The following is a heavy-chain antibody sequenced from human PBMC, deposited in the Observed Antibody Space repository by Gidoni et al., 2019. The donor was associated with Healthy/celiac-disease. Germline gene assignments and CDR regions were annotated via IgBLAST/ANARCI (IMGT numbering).Heavy chain of an antibody. CDR1: GYTFTGYY. Sequence: QVQLVQSGAELKKPGASVKVSCKASGYTFTGYYMHWVRQAPGQGLEWMGRINPNSGGTNYAQKFQGRVTMTRDMSISTAYMELSRLRSDDTAVYYCARGVGGYDFFWFDPWGQGTLVTVSS. D-gene: IGHD5-12*01. CDR3: ARGVGGYDFFWFDP. CDR2: INPNSGGT. V-gene: IGHV1-2*06. J-gene: IGHJ5*02.